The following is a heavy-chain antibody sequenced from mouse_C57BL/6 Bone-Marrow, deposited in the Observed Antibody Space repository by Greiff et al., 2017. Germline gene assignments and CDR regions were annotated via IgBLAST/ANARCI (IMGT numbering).Heavy chain of an antibody. D-gene: IGHD2-3*01. J-gene: IGHJ2*01. CDR1: GFTFSSYA. CDR3: ARDPRWLLLDY. Sequence: EVQVVESGGGLVKPGGSLKLSCAASGFTFSSYAMSWVRQTPEKRLEWVATISDGGSYTYYPDNVKGRFTISRDNAKNNLYLQMSHLKSEDTAMYYCARDPRWLLLDYWGQGTTLTVSS. CDR2: ISDGGSYT. V-gene: IGHV5-4*01.